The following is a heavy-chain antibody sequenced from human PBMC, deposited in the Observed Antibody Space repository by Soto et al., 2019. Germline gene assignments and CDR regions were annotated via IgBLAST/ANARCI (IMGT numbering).Heavy chain of an antibody. V-gene: IGHV3-33*01. CDR3: ARDSGYGDYDAFDI. CDR2: IWYDGSNK. J-gene: IGHJ3*02. Sequence: QVQLVESGGGVVQPGRSLRLSCAASGFTFSSYGMHWVRQAPGKGLEWVAVIWYDGSNKYYADSVKGRFTISRDNSKNTLYLQMKSLRAEDTAVYYCARDSGYGDYDAFDIWGQGTMVTVSS. D-gene: IGHD4-17*01. CDR1: GFTFSSYG.